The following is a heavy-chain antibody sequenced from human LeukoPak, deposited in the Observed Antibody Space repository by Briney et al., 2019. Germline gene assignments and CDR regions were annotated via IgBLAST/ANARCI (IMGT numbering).Heavy chain of an antibody. V-gene: IGHV3-48*04. CDR1: GFNFGIYS. D-gene: IGHD3-16*01. CDR3: VREKGGFGFVL. CDR2: VSAGSTGI. J-gene: IGHJ4*02. Sequence: GGSLRLFCAGSGFNFGIYSMDWVRQAPGKGLEWVAYVSAGSTGIFYAASVKGRFSISRDNAQKSLYLQTNSLRAEDTAIYYCVREKGGFGFVLWGRGTLVTVSS.